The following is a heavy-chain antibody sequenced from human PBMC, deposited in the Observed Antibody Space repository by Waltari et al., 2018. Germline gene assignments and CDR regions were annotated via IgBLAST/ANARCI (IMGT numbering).Heavy chain of an antibody. CDR1: GGSFSGYY. J-gene: IGHJ3*02. Sequence: QVQLQESGPGLVKPSETLSLTCAVYGGSFSGYYWSWLRQPPGKGLEWLGEINHSGSTNYNPSLKSRVTISVDTSKNQFSLKLSAVTAADTAVYYCARKVYSGSYYVQGAIAFDIWGQGTMVTVSS. D-gene: IGHD1-26*01. CDR3: ARKVYSGSYYVQGAIAFDI. V-gene: IGHV4-34*01. CDR2: INHSGST.